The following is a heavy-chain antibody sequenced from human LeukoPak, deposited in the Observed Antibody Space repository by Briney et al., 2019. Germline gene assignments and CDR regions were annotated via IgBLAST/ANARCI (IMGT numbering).Heavy chain of an antibody. Sequence: PGGSLRLSCAASGFTVSSNYMNWVRQAPGKGLEWVSLIFSGGTTNHADWVKGRFTISRDNSKNTVYLQMNSLGLGDTVVYYCARRRSKAYENWGQGTLVTVSS. J-gene: IGHJ4*02. D-gene: IGHD3-22*01. V-gene: IGHV3-53*01. CDR2: IFSGGTT. CDR1: GFTVSSNY. CDR3: ARRRSKAYEN.